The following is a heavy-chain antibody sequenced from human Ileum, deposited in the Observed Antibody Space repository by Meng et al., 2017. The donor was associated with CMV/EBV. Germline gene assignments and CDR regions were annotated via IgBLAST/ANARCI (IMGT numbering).Heavy chain of an antibody. CDR1: GDTFTSYA. Sequence: VTLVESGAEVKKPGASVKVSCKASGDTFTSYAISWVRQAPGQGLGWLGWIIAYFGKANYAQKFQGRVTMTADKSTTTAYMELSSLRSDDTAVYYCARGGYYCSGVGCSDDWGQGTLVTVSS. V-gene: IGHV1-18*01. CDR2: IIAYFGKA. J-gene: IGHJ4*02. CDR3: ARGGYYCSGVGCSDD. D-gene: IGHD2-15*01.